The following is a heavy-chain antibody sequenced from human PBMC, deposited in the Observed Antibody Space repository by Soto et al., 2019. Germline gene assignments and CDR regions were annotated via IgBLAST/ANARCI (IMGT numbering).Heavy chain of an antibody. CDR1: GGSIINYY. J-gene: IGHJ6*01. Sequence: QVQLQESGPGLLKPSETLSLTCTVSGGSIINYYWSWVRQSPGKGLEWIAYISYTGSTNYNPSLKSRVTISVDTSKNQFSLNLSYVTAADSAVYYCARDASSGGMDVW. CDR3: ARDASSGGMDV. D-gene: IGHD3-10*01. V-gene: IGHV4-59*01. CDR2: ISYTGST.